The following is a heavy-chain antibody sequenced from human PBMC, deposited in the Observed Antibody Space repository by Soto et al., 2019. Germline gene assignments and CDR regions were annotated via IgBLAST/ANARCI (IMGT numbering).Heavy chain of an antibody. CDR3: ARGRYGDY. D-gene: IGHD1-1*01. CDR1: GYTFTSYG. J-gene: IGHJ4*02. V-gene: IGHV1-18*01. CDR2: ISAHNGNT. Sequence: QVHLVQSGAEVKKPGASVKVSCKGSGYTFTSYGITWVRQAPGQGLEWMGWISAHNGNTDYAQRLQGRVTVTRDTSTSTAYMELRSMRSDDTAVYYCARGRYGDYWGQGALVTVSS.